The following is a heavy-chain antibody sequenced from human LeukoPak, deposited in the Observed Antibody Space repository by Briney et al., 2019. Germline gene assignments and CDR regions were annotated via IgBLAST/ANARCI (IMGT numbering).Heavy chain of an antibody. CDR2: ISAYNGNT. V-gene: IGHV1-18*01. D-gene: IGHD3-22*01. Sequence: GASVTVSCKASGYTFTSYGISWVRQAPGQGLEWMGWISAYNGNTNYAQKLQGRVTMTTDTSTSTVYMELSSLRSEDTAVYYCARGRNYYDSSDYYEGDGFDIWGQGTVVTVSS. J-gene: IGHJ3*02. CDR1: GYTFTSYG. CDR3: ARGRNYYDSSDYYEGDGFDI.